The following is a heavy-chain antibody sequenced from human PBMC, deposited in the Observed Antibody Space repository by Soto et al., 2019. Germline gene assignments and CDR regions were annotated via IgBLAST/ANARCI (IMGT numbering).Heavy chain of an antibody. CDR1: GFAFSSYW. V-gene: IGHV3-74*01. CDR2: ISSDGRNT. Sequence: EVQLVESGGGLVQPGGSLRLSCAASGFAFSSYWMQWVRQAPGKGPVWVSRISSDGRNTTYADFVKGRFTISRYNAENTLHLQMTSLTDADTAVYYCIKAATVTGVGGYRWGQGTLVTVSS. D-gene: IGHD6-19*01. CDR3: IKAATVTGVGGYR. J-gene: IGHJ5*02.